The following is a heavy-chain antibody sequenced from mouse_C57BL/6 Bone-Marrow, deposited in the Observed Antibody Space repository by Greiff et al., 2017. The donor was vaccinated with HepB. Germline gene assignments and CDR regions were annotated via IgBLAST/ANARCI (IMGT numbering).Heavy chain of an antibody. V-gene: IGHV5-6*01. Sequence: EVQVVESGGDLVKPGGSLKLSCAASGFTFSSYGMSWVRQTPDKRLEWVATISSGGSYTYYPDSVKGRFTISRDNAKNTLYLQMSSLKSEDTAMYYCARHRREFAYWGQGTLVTVSA. CDR1: GFTFSSYG. CDR3: ARHRREFAY. CDR2: ISSGGSYT. J-gene: IGHJ3*01.